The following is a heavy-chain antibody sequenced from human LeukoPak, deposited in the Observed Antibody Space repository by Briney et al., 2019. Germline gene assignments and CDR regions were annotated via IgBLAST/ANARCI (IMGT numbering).Heavy chain of an antibody. D-gene: IGHD1-26*01. V-gene: IGHV4-4*07. Sequence: PSETLSLTCTVSGGSISSYYWSWSRQPAGRGLEWIGRIYTSGSTNYNPSLKSRVTMSVDTSKNQFSLKLSSVTAADTAVYYCARVLVGANYYYYYMDVWGKGTTVTVSS. CDR3: ARVLVGANYYYYYMDV. J-gene: IGHJ6*03. CDR2: IYTSGST. CDR1: GGSISSYY.